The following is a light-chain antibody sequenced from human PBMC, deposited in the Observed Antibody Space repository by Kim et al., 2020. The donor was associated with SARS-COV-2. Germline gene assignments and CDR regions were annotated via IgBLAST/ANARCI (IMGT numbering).Light chain of an antibody. CDR2: GAS. V-gene: IGKV3-15*01. CDR3: QQYNNWPPLT. Sequence: EIVMTQSPGTLSVSPGERATLSCRASQSIRSNLDWYQQKPGQAPRLLIYGASTRATGIPARFSGSGSGTEFTLTINSLQSEDFAVYYCQQYNNWPPLTFGGGTKVDIK. CDR1: QSIRSN. J-gene: IGKJ4*01.